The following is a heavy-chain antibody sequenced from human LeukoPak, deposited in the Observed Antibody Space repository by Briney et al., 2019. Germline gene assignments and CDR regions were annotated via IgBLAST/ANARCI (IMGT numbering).Heavy chain of an antibody. Sequence: GGSLRLSCAASGFTFSSYAMTWVRQAPGKGLEWVSAISGSGGSTYYADSVKGRFTIPRDNSKNTLYLQMNSLRGEDTAVYYCAKDQIRDYYDSSGYLAIDYWGQGTLVTVSS. CDR1: GFTFSSYA. D-gene: IGHD3-22*01. J-gene: IGHJ4*02. CDR3: AKDQIRDYYDSSGYLAIDY. V-gene: IGHV3-23*01. CDR2: ISGSGGST.